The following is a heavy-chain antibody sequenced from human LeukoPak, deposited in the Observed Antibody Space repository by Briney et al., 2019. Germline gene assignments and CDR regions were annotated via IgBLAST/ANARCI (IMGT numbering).Heavy chain of an antibody. CDR2: IYYSGST. CDR1: GGSISSYY. Sequence: PSETLSLTFTVSGGSISSYYWSWIRQPPGKGLEWIGYIYYSGSTNYNPSLKSRVTISVDTSKNQFSLKLSSVTAADTAVYYCVRHGDGFYDVLTGSFDYWGQGTLVTVSS. D-gene: IGHD3-9*01. J-gene: IGHJ4*02. V-gene: IGHV4-59*01. CDR3: VRHGDGFYDVLTGSFDY.